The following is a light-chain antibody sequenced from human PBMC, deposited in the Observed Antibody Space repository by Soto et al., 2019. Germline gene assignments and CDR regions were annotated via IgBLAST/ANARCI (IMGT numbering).Light chain of an antibody. V-gene: IGKV3-11*01. CDR2: DSS. CDR3: QLRTTWPAEFT. J-gene: IGKJ3*01. CDR1: QNIGNY. Sequence: VLTQSPATLSLSPGDTAVLSCRASQNIGNYFAWYQHKPGLAPRLLIYDSSNRATGAPARFSGSGSGPESTLTISSLQAEDFGIYYCQLRTTWPAEFTFGPGTRVDLK.